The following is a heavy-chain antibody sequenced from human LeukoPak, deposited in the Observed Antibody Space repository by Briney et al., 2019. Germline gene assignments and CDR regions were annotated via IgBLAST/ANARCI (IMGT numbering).Heavy chain of an antibody. CDR3: AREGGFDGSSDL. J-gene: IGHJ2*01. D-gene: IGHD3-10*01. CDR1: GGSISSYY. CDR2: IYYSGST. Sequence: SETLSLTCTVSGGSISSYYWSWIRQPPGKGLEWIGYIYYSGSTNYNPSLKSRVTISIDTSKNQFSLKLSSVTAADTAVYYCAREGGFDGSSDLWGRGTLVTVSS. V-gene: IGHV4-59*01.